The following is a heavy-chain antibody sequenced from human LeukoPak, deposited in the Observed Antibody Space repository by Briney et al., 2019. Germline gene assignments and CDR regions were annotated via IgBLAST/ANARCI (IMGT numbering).Heavy chain of an antibody. CDR3: AKDRAGPYYYYGMDV. Sequence: GGSLRLSCAASGFTFSSYGMHWVRQAPGKGLEWVTFIRYDGSNKYYADSVKGRFTISRDNSKNTLYLQMNSLRAEDTAVYYCAKDRAGPYYYYGMDVWGQGTTVTVSS. CDR2: IRYDGSNK. V-gene: IGHV3-30*02. J-gene: IGHJ6*02. CDR1: GFTFSSYG. D-gene: IGHD6-19*01.